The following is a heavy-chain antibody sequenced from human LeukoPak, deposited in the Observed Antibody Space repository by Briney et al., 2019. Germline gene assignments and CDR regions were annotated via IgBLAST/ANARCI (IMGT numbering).Heavy chain of an antibody. CDR3: ARERGVRVFDY. D-gene: IGHD1-1*01. Sequence: PSETLSLTCAVYGGSFSGYYWSWIRQPPGKGLEWIGEINHSGSTNYNPSLKSRVTTSVDTSKNQFSLKLSSVTAADTAVYYCARERGVRVFDYWGQGTLVTVSS. CDR1: GGSFSGYY. J-gene: IGHJ4*02. CDR2: INHSGST. V-gene: IGHV4-34*01.